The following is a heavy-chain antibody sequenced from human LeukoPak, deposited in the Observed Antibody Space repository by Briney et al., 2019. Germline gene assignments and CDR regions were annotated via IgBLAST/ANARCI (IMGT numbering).Heavy chain of an antibody. Sequence: SVKVSCTASGGTFSSYAISWVRQAPGQGLEWMGGIIPIFGTANYAQKFQGRVTITADESTSTAYMELSSLRSEDTAVYYCAREPRYYDSSGYAFTGAFDIWGQGTMVTVSS. CDR1: GGTFSSYA. V-gene: IGHV1-69*13. J-gene: IGHJ3*02. CDR2: IIPIFGTA. D-gene: IGHD3-22*01. CDR3: AREPRYYDSSGYAFTGAFDI.